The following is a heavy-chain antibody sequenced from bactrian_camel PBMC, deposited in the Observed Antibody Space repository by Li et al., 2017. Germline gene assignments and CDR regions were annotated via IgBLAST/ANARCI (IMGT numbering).Heavy chain of an antibody. CDR1: GLSPTTDC. CDR2: ITSDGRT. V-gene: IGHV3S53*01. CDR3: AAERTEGALKDFGY. Sequence: HVQLVESGGGLVQPGGSLRLSCAVSGLSPTTDCVGWFRQAPGKEREGVARITSDGRTSYADSVKGRFTFSQDNLTNSVHLQMNNLKPEDTGRYYCAAERTEGALKDFGYWGQGTQVTVS. J-gene: IGHJ6*01.